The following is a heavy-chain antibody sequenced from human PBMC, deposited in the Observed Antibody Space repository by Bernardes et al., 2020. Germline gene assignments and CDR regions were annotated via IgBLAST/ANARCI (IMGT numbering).Heavy chain of an antibody. CDR3: ARWLGSYNYYYYYYMDV. D-gene: IGHD6-19*01. J-gene: IGHJ6*03. CDR2: ISSSGSTI. CDR1: GFTFSSYE. Sequence: GGSLRLSCAASGFTFSSYEMNWVRQAPGKGLEWVSYISSSGSTIYYADSVKGRFTISRDNAKNSLYLQMNSLRAEDTAVYYCARWLGSYNYYYYYYMDVWGKGTTVTVSS. V-gene: IGHV3-48*03.